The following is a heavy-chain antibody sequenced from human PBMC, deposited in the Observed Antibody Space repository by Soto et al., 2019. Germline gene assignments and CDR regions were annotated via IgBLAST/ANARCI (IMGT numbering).Heavy chain of an antibody. CDR3: VRDEDGYGSTFDY. Sequence: QVQLVQSGAEMKTPGASVKVSCKASGYTFTSHDSNWVRQVTGQGLEWMGWMNPNSGVTGYAQKFRGGVTMTRNNSISTDYMELSSLRSEDTVVYYCVRDEDGYGSTFDYWGQGTLVPVSS. J-gene: IGHJ4*02. D-gene: IGHD5-18*01. CDR1: GYTFTSHD. CDR2: MNPNSGVT. V-gene: IGHV1-8*01.